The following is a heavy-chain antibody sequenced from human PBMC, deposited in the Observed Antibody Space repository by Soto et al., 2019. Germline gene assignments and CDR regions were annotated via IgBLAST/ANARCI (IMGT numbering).Heavy chain of an antibody. CDR3: ARAYYDSSSLDLDY. Sequence: PSETLSLTCTVSGDSISSYYWSWIRQPPGKGLEWIGYIYYTGSTNYNPSLKSRVTILVDTSKNQFSLKLSSVTAADTAVYYCARAYYDSSSLDLDYWGQGTLVTVSS. CDR1: GDSISSYY. D-gene: IGHD3-22*01. CDR2: IYYTGST. J-gene: IGHJ4*02. V-gene: IGHV4-59*01.